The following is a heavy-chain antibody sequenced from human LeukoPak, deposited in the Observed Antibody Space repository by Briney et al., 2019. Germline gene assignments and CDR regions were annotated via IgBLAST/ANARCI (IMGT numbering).Heavy chain of an antibody. Sequence: PSETLSLTCAVSGGSISSYYWSWIRQPPGKGLEWIGYIYYSGSTNYNPSLKSRVTISVDTSKNQFSLKLSSVTAADTAVYYCARGRNAEGVVDYWGQGTLVTVSS. CDR2: IYYSGST. CDR1: GGSISSYY. D-gene: IGHD2-2*01. V-gene: IGHV4-59*08. J-gene: IGHJ4*02. CDR3: ARGRNAEGVVDY.